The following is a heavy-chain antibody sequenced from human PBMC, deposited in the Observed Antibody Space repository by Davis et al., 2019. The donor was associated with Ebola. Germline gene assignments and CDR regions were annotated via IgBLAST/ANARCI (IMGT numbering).Heavy chain of an antibody. J-gene: IGHJ3*02. CDR3: AKDKNYDFWSGYPHDAFDI. Sequence: PGGSQRLSCAASGFTFSSYAMSWVRQAPGKGLEWVSAISGSGGSTYYANSVKGRFTISRDNSKNTLYLQMNSLRAEDTAIYYCAKDKNYDFWSGYPHDAFDIWGQGTMVTVSS. CDR2: ISGSGGST. V-gene: IGHV3-23*01. CDR1: GFTFSSYA. D-gene: IGHD3-3*01.